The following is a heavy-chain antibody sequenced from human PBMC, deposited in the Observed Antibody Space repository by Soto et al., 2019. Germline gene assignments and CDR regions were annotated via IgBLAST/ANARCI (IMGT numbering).Heavy chain of an antibody. CDR1: GGSISSSSYY. CDR3: ARLNRYCSSTTCNWFDP. Sequence: SETLSLTCTVSGGSISSSSYYWGWIRQPPGKGLEWIGSIYYSGSTYYNPSLKSRVTISVDTSKNQFSLKLSSVTAADTAVYYCARLNRYCSSTTCNWFDPWGQGTLVTVSS. D-gene: IGHD2-2*01. CDR2: IYYSGST. J-gene: IGHJ5*02. V-gene: IGHV4-39*01.